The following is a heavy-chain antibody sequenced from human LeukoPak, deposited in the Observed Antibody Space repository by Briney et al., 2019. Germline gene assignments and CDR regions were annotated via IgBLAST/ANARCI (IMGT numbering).Heavy chain of an antibody. CDR3: ARDDYGGSYPNWFDP. CDR1: GFTFSSYW. V-gene: IGHV3-7*01. Sequence: GGSQRLSCAASGFTFSSYWMSWIRQAPGKGLEWLDNIKQDGSEKYRVHSVKGRFTIYRDNAKNSLYLQMNSLRAEHTAVYYCARDDYGGSYPNWFDPWGQGTLVTVSS. D-gene: IGHD4-23*01. J-gene: IGHJ5*02. CDR2: IKQDGSEK.